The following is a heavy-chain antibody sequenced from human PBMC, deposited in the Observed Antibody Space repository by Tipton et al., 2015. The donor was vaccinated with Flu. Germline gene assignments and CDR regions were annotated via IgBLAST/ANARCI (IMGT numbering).Heavy chain of an antibody. CDR3: ARDRWFRDLDY. CDR1: GGSISSSSYY. V-gene: IGHV4-39*07. D-gene: IGHD3-10*01. J-gene: IGHJ4*02. Sequence: TLSLTCTVSGGSISSSSYYWGWIRQPPGKGLEWIGSIYYSGSTYYNPSLKSRVTTSVDTSKNQFSLKLSSVTAADTAVYYCARDRWFRDLDYWGQGTLVTVSS. CDR2: IYYSGST.